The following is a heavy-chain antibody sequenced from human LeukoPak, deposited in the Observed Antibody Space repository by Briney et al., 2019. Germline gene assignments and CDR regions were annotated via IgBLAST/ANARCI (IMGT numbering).Heavy chain of an antibody. CDR2: IHHSGST. D-gene: IGHD3-10*01. CDR3: ARVLWFGELSIYYFDY. V-gene: IGHV4-38-2*02. Sequence: SETLSLTCTVSGYSISSGYYWGWIRQPPGKGLEWIGSIHHSGSTYYNPSLKSRVTISVDTSKNQFSLKLSSVTAADTAVYYCARVLWFGELSIYYFDYWGQGTLVTVSS. CDR1: GYSISSGYY. J-gene: IGHJ4*02.